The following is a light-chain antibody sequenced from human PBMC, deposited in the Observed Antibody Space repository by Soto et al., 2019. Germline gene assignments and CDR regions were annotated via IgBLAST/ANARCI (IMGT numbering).Light chain of an antibody. CDR2: GVS. V-gene: IGKV3-15*01. CDR1: QSVSSN. CDR3: QQYCNWTLVT. Sequence: DIVMTQSPATLSVSPGERATLSCRASQSVSSNLAWYQQKPGKGPRLLIYGVSSRATGIPARFSGSGSWTAFTLTIISLPSEDFAVYYCQQYCNWTLVTFCGGTKVQIK. J-gene: IGKJ4*01.